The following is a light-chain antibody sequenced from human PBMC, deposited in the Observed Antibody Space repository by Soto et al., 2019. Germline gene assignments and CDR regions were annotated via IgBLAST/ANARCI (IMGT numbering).Light chain of an antibody. CDR2: GAS. CDR3: QQYGSSAPIT. V-gene: IGKV3-20*01. Sequence: EILLTQSPDTLSLSPGNRATLSCRPAQSVGTRLAWYQHKTGQAPRLLISGASSRATGIPDRFTGSGSETSFTLTISRLEPEDFALYYCQQYGSSAPITFGQGTRLEIK. J-gene: IGKJ5*01. CDR1: QSVGTR.